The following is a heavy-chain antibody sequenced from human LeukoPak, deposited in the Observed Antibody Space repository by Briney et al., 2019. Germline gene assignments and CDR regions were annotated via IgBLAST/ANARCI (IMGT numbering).Heavy chain of an antibody. Sequence: ASVKVSCKASGYTFTSYGISWVRQAPGQGLEWMGWISAYNGNTNYAQKLQGRVTMTTDTSTSTAYMELRSLRSDDTAVYYCARDSIGVVPAALLYWGQGTLVTVSS. CDR1: GYTFTSYG. J-gene: IGHJ4*02. CDR3: ARDSIGVVPAALLY. D-gene: IGHD2-2*01. V-gene: IGHV1-18*01. CDR2: ISAYNGNT.